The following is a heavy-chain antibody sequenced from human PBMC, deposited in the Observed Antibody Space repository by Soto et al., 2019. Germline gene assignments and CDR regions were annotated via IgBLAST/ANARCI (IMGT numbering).Heavy chain of an antibody. CDR3: ARDGPIQKLGSSCQF. D-gene: IGHD6-6*01. CDR2: INQGGTER. V-gene: IGHV3-7*01. Sequence: SLRLACASAERPFKVFWMSWVRKVPGKGLEWVAMINQGGTERYYVDSVKGRFTSSRDNAANLVYLQMDSLRGEDTAVYYCARDGPIQKLGSSCQFWGQGTLFTVSS. CDR1: ERPFKVFW. J-gene: IGHJ1*01.